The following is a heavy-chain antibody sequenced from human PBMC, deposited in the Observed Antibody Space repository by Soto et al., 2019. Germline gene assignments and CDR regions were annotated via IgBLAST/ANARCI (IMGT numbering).Heavy chain of an antibody. Sequence: QVQMVQSGAEVKKPGSSARVSCKVSGGTFSRHSISWVRQAPGQGREWMGGIIPIFDATQYAQKFQGRLTITSDESTTTFHMDLSGLRPEDTAISYGARALTSVRGSWGQGTLVTVS. J-gene: IGHJ4*02. CDR2: IIPIFDAT. V-gene: IGHV1-69*01. CDR1: GGTFSRHS. CDR3: ARALTSVRGS. D-gene: IGHD3-10*01.